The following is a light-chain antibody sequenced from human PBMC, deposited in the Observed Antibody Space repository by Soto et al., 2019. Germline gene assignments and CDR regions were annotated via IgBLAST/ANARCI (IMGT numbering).Light chain of an antibody. V-gene: IGKV1-5*01. CDR3: QQYNSYWT. CDR2: DAS. J-gene: IGKJ1*01. CDR1: QSISSW. Sequence: IQMTQSPSTLSASVGARVTITCRASQSISSWLAWYQQKPGKAPKLLIYDASSLESGVPSRFSGSGSGTEFTLTISSLKPDDFATYYCQQYNSYWTFGQGTKVDI.